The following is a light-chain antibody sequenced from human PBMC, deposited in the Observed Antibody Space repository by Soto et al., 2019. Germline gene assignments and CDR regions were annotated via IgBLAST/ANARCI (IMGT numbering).Light chain of an antibody. CDR1: QSLTRN. Sequence: EIVMTQSPSTLSASPCERFTLSCRASQSLTRNLAWYQHKPGQSPRLLIYGGSARATGIPARFSGSGSGTEFSLTISSLQSEDFASYYCLQDYTYPWTFGQGTKVDIK. J-gene: IGKJ1*01. CDR2: GGS. V-gene: IGKV3-15*01. CDR3: LQDYTYPWT.